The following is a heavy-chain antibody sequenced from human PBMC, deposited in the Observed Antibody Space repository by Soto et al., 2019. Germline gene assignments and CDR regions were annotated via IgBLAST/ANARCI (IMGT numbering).Heavy chain of an antibody. J-gene: IGHJ4*02. V-gene: IGHV3-30-3*01. CDR3: ASAIAAA. CDR2: ISYDGSNK. CDR1: GFTFSSYA. Sequence: PGGSLRLSCAASGFTFSSYAMHWVRQAPGKGLEWVAVISYDGSNKYYADSVKGRFTISRDNSKNTLYLQMNSLRAEDTAVYYCASAIAAAWGQGTLVTVS. D-gene: IGHD6-13*01.